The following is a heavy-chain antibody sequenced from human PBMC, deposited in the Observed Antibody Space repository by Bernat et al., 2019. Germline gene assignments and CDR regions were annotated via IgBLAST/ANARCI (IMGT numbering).Heavy chain of an antibody. CDR2: INAGNGNT. Sequence: QVQLVQSGSEVKKPGASVKVSCKASGYTFTSYAMHWVRQAPGQRLEWMGWINAGNGNTKYSQKFQGRITITRDTSASTAYMELSSLRSEDTAVYYCARVSLRGDYYGMDVWGQGTMVTVSS. CDR3: ARVSLRGDYYGMDV. CDR1: GYTFTSYA. D-gene: IGHD5-12*01. J-gene: IGHJ6*02. V-gene: IGHV1-3*01.